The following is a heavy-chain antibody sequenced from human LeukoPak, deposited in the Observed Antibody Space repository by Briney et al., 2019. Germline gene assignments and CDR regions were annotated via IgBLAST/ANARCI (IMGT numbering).Heavy chain of an antibody. Sequence: SETLSLTCAVYGGSFSGYYWSWIRQPPGKGLEWIGEINHSGSTNYNPSLKSRVTISVDTSKNQFSLKLSSVTAADMAVYYCARTQSYYYYYYMDVWGKGTTVTVSS. J-gene: IGHJ6*03. CDR3: ARTQSYYYYYYMDV. CDR1: GGSFSGYY. CDR2: INHSGST. D-gene: IGHD1-1*01. V-gene: IGHV4-34*01.